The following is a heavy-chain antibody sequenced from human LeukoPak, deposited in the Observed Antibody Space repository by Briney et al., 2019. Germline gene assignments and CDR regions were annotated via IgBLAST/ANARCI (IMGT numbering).Heavy chain of an antibody. Sequence: SVKVSCKASGGTFSSYAISWVRQAPGQGLEWMGRIIPILGIANYAQKFQGRVTITADKSTSTAYMELSSLRSEDTAVYYCARKATMVRGENWFDPWGQGALVTVSS. J-gene: IGHJ5*02. V-gene: IGHV1-69*04. CDR3: ARKATMVRGENWFDP. D-gene: IGHD3-10*01. CDR1: GGTFSSYA. CDR2: IIPILGIA.